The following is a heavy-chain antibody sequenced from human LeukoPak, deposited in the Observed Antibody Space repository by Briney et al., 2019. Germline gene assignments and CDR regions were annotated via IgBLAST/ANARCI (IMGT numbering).Heavy chain of an antibody. CDR2: IYYSGST. J-gene: IGHJ4*02. D-gene: IGHD5-18*01. V-gene: IGHV4-39*07. CDR1: GGSISSSSYY. Sequence: SETLSLTCTVSGGSISSSSYYWGWIRQPPGKGLEWIGSIYYSGSTYYNPSLKSRVTISVDTSKNQFSLKLSSVTAADTAVYYCARIRYSYGPKVDYWGQGTLVTVSS. CDR3: ARIRYSYGPKVDY.